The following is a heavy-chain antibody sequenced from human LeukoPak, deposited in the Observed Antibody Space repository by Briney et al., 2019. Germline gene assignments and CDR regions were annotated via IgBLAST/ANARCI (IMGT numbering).Heavy chain of an antibody. V-gene: IGHV3-48*03. CDR2: ISSSGSTI. D-gene: IGHD2-2*01. CDR3: ARERDCSSTSCYYYYGMDV. Sequence: GGSLRLSCAASGFTFSSYEMNWVRQAPGKGLERVSYISSSGSTIYYADSVKGRFTISRDNAKNSLYLQMKSLRAEDTAVYYCARERDCSSTSCYYYYGMDVWGQGTTVTVSS. J-gene: IGHJ6*02. CDR1: GFTFSSYE.